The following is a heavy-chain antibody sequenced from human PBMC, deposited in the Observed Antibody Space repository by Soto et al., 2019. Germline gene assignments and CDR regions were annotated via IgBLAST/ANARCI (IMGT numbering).Heavy chain of an antibody. CDR3: ARGQSSLLLDC. CDR1: GGSFSCYY. CDR2: INHSGST. Sequence: QVQLQQWGAGLLKPSETLSLTCAVYGGSFSCYYWSWIRQPPGKGLEWIGEINHSGSTNYNPSLKSRVTISVDTSKNQFSLKLSSVTAADTAVYYCARGQSSLLLDCWGQGVLVTVSS. D-gene: IGHD2-8*02. V-gene: IGHV4-34*01. J-gene: IGHJ4*02.